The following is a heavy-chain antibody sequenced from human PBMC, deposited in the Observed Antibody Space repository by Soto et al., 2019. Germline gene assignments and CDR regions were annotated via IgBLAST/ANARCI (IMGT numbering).Heavy chain of an antibody. CDR2: IYYSGTT. J-gene: IGHJ4*02. D-gene: IGHD3-22*01. V-gene: IGHV4-31*03. CDR3: VSTYYTATSGPFDY. Sequence: SETLSLTCTVSGDSISSGGYYWSWIRHHPGTGLEWIGYIYYSGTTYYNPSLESRVTISADMSENQFSLKLNSVTVADTAVYYCVSTYYTATSGPFDYWGQGTQVTVSS. CDR1: GDSISSGGYY.